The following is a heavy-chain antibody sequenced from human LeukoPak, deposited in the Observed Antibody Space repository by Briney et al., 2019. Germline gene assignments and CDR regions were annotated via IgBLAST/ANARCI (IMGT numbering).Heavy chain of an antibody. Sequence: ASVKVSCKVSGYTLTESSMHWVRQAPGKGLEWMGGFDPEDGETIYAQKFQGRVTMTEDTSTDTAYMELSSLRSEDTAVYYCATGEYQLLYREYYYYGMDVWGQGTTVTVSS. D-gene: IGHD2-2*02. CDR3: ATGEYQLLYREYYYYGMDV. J-gene: IGHJ6*02. CDR2: FDPEDGET. CDR1: GYTLTESS. V-gene: IGHV1-24*01.